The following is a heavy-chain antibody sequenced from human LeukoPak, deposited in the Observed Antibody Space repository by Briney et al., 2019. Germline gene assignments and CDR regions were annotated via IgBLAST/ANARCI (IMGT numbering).Heavy chain of an antibody. CDR3: ARNYYDSSGAYFDY. Sequence: SETLSLTCTVSGGSISSGGYYWSWIRQHPGKGLEWIGYIYSSGSTNYNPSLKSRVTISVDTSKNQFSLKLSSVTAADTAVYYCARNYYDSSGAYFDYWGQGTLVTVSS. V-gene: IGHV4-61*08. D-gene: IGHD3-22*01. CDR2: IYSSGST. J-gene: IGHJ4*02. CDR1: GGSISSGGYY.